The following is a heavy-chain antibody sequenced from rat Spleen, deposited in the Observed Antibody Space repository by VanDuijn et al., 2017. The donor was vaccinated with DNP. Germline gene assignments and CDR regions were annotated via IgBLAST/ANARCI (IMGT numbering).Heavy chain of an antibody. J-gene: IGHJ2*01. CDR3: ARWTRYFDN. Sequence: EVQLQESGSGLVKPSQSLSLTCSVTGYSITSNYWGWIRKFPGNKMEYVGHISYSGSTNYNPSLKSRISITRDTSKNHFFLHLNSVTSEDTGTCYCARWTRYFDNWGQGVMVTVSS. D-gene: IGHD1-7*01. CDR2: ISYSGST. CDR1: GYSITSNY. V-gene: IGHV3-1*01.